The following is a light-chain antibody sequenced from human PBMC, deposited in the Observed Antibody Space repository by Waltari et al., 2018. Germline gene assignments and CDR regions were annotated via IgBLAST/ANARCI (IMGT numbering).Light chain of an antibody. Sequence: EIVMTQSPATLSLSPGERATLSCRASQSVSSSLAWYQQKPGQAHRLLIYGASTRATGIPDRFSGSGSGTDFTLTISSLEPEDVAVYYCLQRSNWPHSFGQGTKMEIK. CDR2: GAS. J-gene: IGKJ2*03. CDR1: QSVSSS. V-gene: IGKV3-15*01. CDR3: LQRSNWPHS.